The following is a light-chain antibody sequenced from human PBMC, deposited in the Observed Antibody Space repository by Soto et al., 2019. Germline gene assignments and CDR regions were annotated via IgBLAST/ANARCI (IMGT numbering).Light chain of an antibody. Sequence: DIQMTQSPYTLSASVGDRVTITCRASQSLTNWLAWYQQKPGKAPNLLIYDASRLQSGIPSRFSGSGSGTEFTLTISSLQPDDSATYYCQQYTTYPYSFGQGTKLEIK. CDR1: QSLTNW. CDR3: QQYTTYPYS. V-gene: IGKV1-5*01. J-gene: IGKJ2*03. CDR2: DAS.